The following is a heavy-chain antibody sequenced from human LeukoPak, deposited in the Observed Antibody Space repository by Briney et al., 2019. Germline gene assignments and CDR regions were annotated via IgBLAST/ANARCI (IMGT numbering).Heavy chain of an antibody. D-gene: IGHD6-19*01. J-gene: IGHJ4*02. Sequence: SETLSLTCTVSGGSISSYYWSWIRQPPGKGLEWIGYIYYSGSTNYNPSLKSRVTISVDTSKNQFSLKLRSVTAADTAVYYCARHGRITVAGKRNTFDNWGQGTLVTVSS. V-gene: IGHV4-59*08. CDR1: GGSISSYY. CDR3: ARHGRITVAGKRNTFDN. CDR2: IYYSGST.